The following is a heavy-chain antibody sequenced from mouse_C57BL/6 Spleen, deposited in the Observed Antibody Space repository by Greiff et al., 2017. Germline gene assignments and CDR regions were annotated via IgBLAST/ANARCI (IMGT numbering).Heavy chain of an antibody. Sequence: QVQLQQPGAELVKPGASVKLSCKASGYTFTSYWMHWVKQRPGRGLEWIGRIDPNSGGTKYNEKFKSKATLTVDKPSSTAYMQLSSLTSEDSAVYYCASIYYDYDAYFDVWGTGTTVTVSS. CDR1: GYTFTSYW. D-gene: IGHD2-4*01. J-gene: IGHJ1*03. CDR3: ASIYYDYDAYFDV. V-gene: IGHV1-72*01. CDR2: IDPNSGGT.